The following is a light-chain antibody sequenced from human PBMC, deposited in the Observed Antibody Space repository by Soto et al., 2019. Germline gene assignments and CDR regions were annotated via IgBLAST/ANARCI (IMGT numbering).Light chain of an antibody. CDR1: QGIRND. J-gene: IGKJ2*01. V-gene: IGKV1-6*01. Sequence: AIQMTQSPSSLSESVGDRVTISCWASQGIRNDLGWYQQKPGKAPKFLIYGASSLQSGVPSRFSGSGSGTDFTLTINSLQPEDFATYYCLQDYNYPYTFGQGTKLEIK. CDR2: GAS. CDR3: LQDYNYPYT.